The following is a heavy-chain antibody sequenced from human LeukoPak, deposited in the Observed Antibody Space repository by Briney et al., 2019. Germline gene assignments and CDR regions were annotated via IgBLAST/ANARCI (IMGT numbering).Heavy chain of an antibody. J-gene: IGHJ4*02. V-gene: IGHV3-7*01. CDR3: ARGDFIFDWFTPSPNFDY. CDR1: GFTFSSYW. CDR2: IKQDGSEK. Sequence: GGSLRLSCAASGFTFSSYWMSWVRQAPGKGLEWVANIKQDGSEKYYVDSVKGRFTISRDNAKNSLYLQMNSLRAEDTAVYYCARGDFIFDWFTPSPNFDYWGQGTLVSVSS. D-gene: IGHD3-9*01.